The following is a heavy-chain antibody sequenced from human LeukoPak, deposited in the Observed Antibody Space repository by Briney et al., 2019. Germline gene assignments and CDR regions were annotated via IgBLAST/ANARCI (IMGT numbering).Heavy chain of an antibody. V-gene: IGHV4-34*01. J-gene: IGHJ5*02. CDR2: INHSGST. D-gene: IGHD6-13*01. Sequence: SETLSLTCAVYGGSFSGYYWSWIRPPPGKGLEWIGEINHSGSTNYNPSLKSRVTISVDTSKNQFSPKLSSVTAADTAVYYCARARIAAAANWFDPWGQGTLVTVSS. CDR1: GGSFSGYY. CDR3: ARARIAAAANWFDP.